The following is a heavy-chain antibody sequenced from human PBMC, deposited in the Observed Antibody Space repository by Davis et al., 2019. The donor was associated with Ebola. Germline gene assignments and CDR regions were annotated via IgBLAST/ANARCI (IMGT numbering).Heavy chain of an antibody. V-gene: IGHV5-51*01. D-gene: IGHD5-24*01. Sequence: PGGSLRLSCKGSGYSFTSYWIGWVRQMPGKGLEWMGIIYPGDSDTRYSPSFQGQVTISADKSISTAYLQWSSLKASDTAMYYCARGRDGYNLTPYFDYWGQGTLVTVSS. CDR2: IYPGDSDT. J-gene: IGHJ4*02. CDR1: GYSFTSYW. CDR3: ARGRDGYNLTPYFDY.